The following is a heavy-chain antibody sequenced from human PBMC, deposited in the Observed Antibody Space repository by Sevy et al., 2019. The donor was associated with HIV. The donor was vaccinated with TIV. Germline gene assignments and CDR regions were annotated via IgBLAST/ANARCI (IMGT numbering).Heavy chain of an antibody. Sequence: GGSLRLSCAASGFTFSSYGMHWVRQAPGKGLEWVAVISYDGSNKYYADSVKGRFTISRDNSKNTLYLQMNSLRAEDKAVYYCAKDEAEGGGDCYRPPCYYGIDVWGQGTTVTVSS. CDR3: AKDEAEGGGDCYRPPCYYGIDV. CDR1: GFTFSSYG. D-gene: IGHD2-21*02. CDR2: ISYDGSNK. J-gene: IGHJ6*02. V-gene: IGHV3-30*18.